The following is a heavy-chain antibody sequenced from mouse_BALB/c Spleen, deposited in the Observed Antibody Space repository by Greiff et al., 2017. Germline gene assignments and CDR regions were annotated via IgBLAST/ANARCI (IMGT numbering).Heavy chain of an antibody. J-gene: IGHJ4*01. CDR1: GYTFTSYW. CDR3: TRGGYRYDAMDY. CDR2: IYPGSGST. V-gene: IGHV1S22*01. D-gene: IGHD2-14*01. Sequence: LQQPGSELVRPGASVKLSCKASGYTFTSYWMHWVKQRPGQGLEWIGNIYPGSGSTNYDEKFKSKATLTVDTSSSTAYMQLSSLTSEDSAVYYCTRGGYRYDAMDYWGQGTSVTVSS.